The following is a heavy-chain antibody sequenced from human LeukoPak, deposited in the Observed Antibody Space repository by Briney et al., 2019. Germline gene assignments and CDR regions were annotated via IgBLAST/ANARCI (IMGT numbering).Heavy chain of an antibody. Sequence: GGSLRLSCTVSGFTFRNYGMNWVRQAPGKGLEWVSGIIGGGDYTYYADSVKGRFTISRDNSKNTLYLQMNSLRAEDTAVYYCARNRRNAITMVRGVRGYYYMDVWGKGTTVTISS. J-gene: IGHJ6*03. CDR1: GFTFRNYG. CDR2: IIGGGDYT. D-gene: IGHD3-10*01. V-gene: IGHV3-23*01. CDR3: ARNRRNAITMVRGVRGYYYMDV.